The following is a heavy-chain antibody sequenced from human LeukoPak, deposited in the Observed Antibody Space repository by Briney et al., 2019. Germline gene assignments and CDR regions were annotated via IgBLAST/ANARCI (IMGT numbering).Heavy chain of an antibody. Sequence: SETLSLTCTVSGGSISSYYWSWIRQPPGKGLEWIGYIYYSGSTNYNPSLESRVTISVDTSKNQFSLKLSSVTAADTAVYYCARHMRERYYFDYWGQGTLVTVSS. CDR3: ARHMRERYYFDY. V-gene: IGHV4-59*08. CDR2: IYYSGST. CDR1: GGSISSYY. D-gene: IGHD3-16*01. J-gene: IGHJ4*02.